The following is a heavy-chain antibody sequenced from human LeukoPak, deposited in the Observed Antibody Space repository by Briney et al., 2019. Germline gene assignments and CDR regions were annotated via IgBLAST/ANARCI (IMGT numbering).Heavy chain of an antibody. D-gene: IGHD2-15*01. CDR2: IKQDGSEK. J-gene: IGHJ4*02. CDR1: GFTFSSYW. V-gene: IGHV3-7*01. Sequence: PGGSLRLSCVASGFTFSSYWMSWVRQTPGKGLEWVANIKQDGSEKYYVDSVKGRFTISRDNAENSLYLQMDSLRAEDTAVYYCSTALDNWGQGTLVTVSS. CDR3: STALDN.